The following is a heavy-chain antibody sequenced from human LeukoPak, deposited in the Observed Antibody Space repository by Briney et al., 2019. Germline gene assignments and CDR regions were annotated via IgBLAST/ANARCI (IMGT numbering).Heavy chain of an antibody. CDR2: ISSDGGRT. CDR3: ARVLRYCSGGNCYSGGLGYMDV. Sequence: QTGGSLRLSCAASGFTLSRYSMHWIRQAPGKGLEYVSAISSDGGRTYYANSVKGRFTISRDNSKNTLYLQMGSLRGEDMAVYYCARVLRYCSGGNCYSGGLGYMDVWGKGTTVTISS. V-gene: IGHV3-64*01. J-gene: IGHJ6*03. D-gene: IGHD2-15*01. CDR1: GFTLSRYS.